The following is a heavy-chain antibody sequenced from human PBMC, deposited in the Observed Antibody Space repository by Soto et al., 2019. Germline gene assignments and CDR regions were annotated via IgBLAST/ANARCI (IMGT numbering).Heavy chain of an antibody. J-gene: IGHJ3*01. CDR3: ATRPLLPGAP. CDR1: GFTFSSND. D-gene: IGHD3-22*01. Sequence: EVQLVESGGGLIQPGGSLRLSCAASGFTFSSNDMNCVRQAPGKGLEWVSLIYSGGSTYYADSVKGRFTISRDNSKNTLYLQMSSLGAEDTAVYYCATRPLLPGAPWGQGTMVTVSS. CDR2: IYSGGST. V-gene: IGHV3-53*01.